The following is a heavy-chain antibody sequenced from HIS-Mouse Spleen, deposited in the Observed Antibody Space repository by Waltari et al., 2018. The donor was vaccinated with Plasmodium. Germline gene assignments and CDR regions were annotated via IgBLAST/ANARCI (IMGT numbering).Heavy chain of an antibody. CDR1: GGSISSYY. V-gene: IGHV4-59*08. J-gene: IGHJ4*02. D-gene: IGHD5-18*01. CDR3: ARLRYSYGYFDY. Sequence: QVQLQESGPGLVKPSETLSLTCTVSGGSISSYYWSWIRQPPGKGLEWIGYIYYSGSTNSNPSLKIRFTISVDTAKNQFSLKLSSVTAADTAVYYCARLRYSYGYFDYWGQGTLVTVSS. CDR2: IYYSGST.